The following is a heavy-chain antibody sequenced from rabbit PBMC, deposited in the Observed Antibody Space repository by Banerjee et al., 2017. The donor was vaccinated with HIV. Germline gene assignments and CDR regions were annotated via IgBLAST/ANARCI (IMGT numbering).Heavy chain of an antibody. Sequence: QSLEESGGDLVKPGASLTLTCTASGFSFSSSYYMCWVRQAPGKGLEWIACIVVGGGGYTYYASWAKGRFTISKTSSTTVTLQMTSLTAADTATYFCARDLMAKNGAWSPALWGPGTLVTVS. V-gene: IGHV1S40*01. CDR1: GFSFSSSYY. CDR2: IVVGGGGYT. D-gene: IGHD2-1*01. J-gene: IGHJ6*01. CDR3: ARDLMAKNGAWSPAL.